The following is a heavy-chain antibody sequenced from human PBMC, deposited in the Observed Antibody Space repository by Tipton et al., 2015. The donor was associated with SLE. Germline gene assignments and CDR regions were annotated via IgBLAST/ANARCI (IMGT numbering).Heavy chain of an antibody. J-gene: IGHJ5*02. CDR2: IYYSGST. CDR1: GGSISSHY. Sequence: TLSLTCTVSGGSISSHYWSWIRQPPGKGLEWIGDIYYSGSTNYNPSLKSRVTISVDTSKNQFSLKLSSVTAADTAVYYCARGYDYGDYLGWFDPWGQGTLVTVSS. D-gene: IGHD4-17*01. V-gene: IGHV4-59*11. CDR3: ARGYDYGDYLGWFDP.